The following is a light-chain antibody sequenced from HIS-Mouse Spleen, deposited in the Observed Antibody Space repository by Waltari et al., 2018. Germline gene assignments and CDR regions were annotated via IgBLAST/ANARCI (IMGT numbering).Light chain of an antibody. CDR2: RNN. Sequence: QSVLTQPPSASGTPGQRVTISCSGSSSHIGSTYVYWYQQLPGTAPKLLIHRNNQRPSGVPDRFSGSKSGTSASLAISGLRSEDEADYYCAAWDDSLSGYVFGTGTKVTVL. V-gene: IGLV1-47*01. CDR3: AAWDDSLSGYV. J-gene: IGLJ1*01. CDR1: SSHIGSTY.